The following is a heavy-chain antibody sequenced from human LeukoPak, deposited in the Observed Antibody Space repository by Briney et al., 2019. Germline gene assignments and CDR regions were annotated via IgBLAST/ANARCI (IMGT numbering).Heavy chain of an antibody. V-gene: IGHV4-61*02. D-gene: IGHD3-22*01. J-gene: IGHJ4*02. CDR2: IYTSGST. CDR1: GGSISSGSYY. Sequence: KPSQTLSLTCTVSGGSISSGSYYWSWSRQPAGKGLEWIGRIYTSGSTNYNPSLKSRVTISVDTSKNQFSLKLSSVTAADTAVYYCARDTYYYDSSGYALFDYWGQGTLVTVSS. CDR3: ARDTYYYDSSGYALFDY.